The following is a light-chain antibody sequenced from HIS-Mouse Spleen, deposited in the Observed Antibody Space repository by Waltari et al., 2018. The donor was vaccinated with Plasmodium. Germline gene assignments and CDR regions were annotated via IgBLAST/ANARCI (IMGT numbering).Light chain of an antibody. CDR2: EVS. Sequence: QSALTQPRSVSGSPGQSVTISCTGTGSDVGGYNYVSWYPQHPGKAPKRMIYEVSKRPSGVPDRFSGSKSGNTASLTVSGLQAEDEADYYCSSYAGSNNLVFGGGTKLTVL. J-gene: IGLJ2*01. CDR1: GSDVGGYNY. CDR3: SSYAGSNNLV. V-gene: IGLV2-8*01.